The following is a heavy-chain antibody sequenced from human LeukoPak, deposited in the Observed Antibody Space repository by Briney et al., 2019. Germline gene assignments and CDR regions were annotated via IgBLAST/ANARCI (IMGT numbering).Heavy chain of an antibody. V-gene: IGHV5-51*01. D-gene: IGHD1-26*01. CDR3: ARSGGGSYYFDY. CDR2: IYPGDSDS. CDR1: GYSFTSYW. J-gene: IGHJ4*02. Sequence: GESLKISCKCSGYSFTSYWIGWVRQMPGKGLEWMGIIYPGDSDSRYSPSFQGHVTISADKSISTAYRQGSSLKATDTAMYYCARSGGGSYYFDYWGQGTLVTVSS.